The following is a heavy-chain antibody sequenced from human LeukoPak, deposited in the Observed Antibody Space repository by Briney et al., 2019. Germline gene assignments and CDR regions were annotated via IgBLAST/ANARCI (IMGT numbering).Heavy chain of an antibody. CDR1: GHSISSNYY. CDR2: IYHTGNT. Sequence: SETLSLTCSVSGHSISSNYYWAWIRQPPGKGLEWIGNIYHTGNTYYNPSLKSRVTISVDTSKNQFSLNLSSVTAADTAVYYCARGSYDGFFGMKSNWFDPWGQGTLVTVSS. D-gene: IGHD3-3*01. V-gene: IGHV4-38-2*02. J-gene: IGHJ5*02. CDR3: ARGSYDGFFGMKSNWFDP.